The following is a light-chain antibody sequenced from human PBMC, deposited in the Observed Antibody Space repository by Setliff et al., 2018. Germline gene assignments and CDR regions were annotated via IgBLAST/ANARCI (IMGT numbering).Light chain of an antibody. V-gene: IGLV2-11*01. J-gene: IGLJ1*01. CDR2: NVN. CDR1: GSDVGGYHY. Sequence: QSVLTQPRSVSGSPGQSVTISCTGTGSDVGGYHYGGDYYVSWYQQYPGKAPKLIIYNVNQRPSGVPDRFSGSRSGVTASLTISGLQAEDEANYYCCSYTGTSTPYVFGTGTKVTVL. CDR3: CSYTGTSTPYV.